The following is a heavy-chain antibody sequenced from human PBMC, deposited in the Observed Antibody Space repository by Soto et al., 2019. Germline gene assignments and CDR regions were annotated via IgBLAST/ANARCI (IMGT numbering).Heavy chain of an antibody. CDR2: MNPNSGNT. D-gene: IGHD3-22*01. J-gene: IGHJ4*02. CDR1: GYTFTSYD. V-gene: IGHV1-8*01. CDR3: AREYSLAVVAPGY. Sequence: ASVKVSCKASGYTFTSYDINWVRQATGQGLEWMGWMNPNSGNTAYAQKFQGRVTMTRNTSISTAYMELSSLRSEDTAVYYCAREYSLAVVAPGYWGQGILVTVSS.